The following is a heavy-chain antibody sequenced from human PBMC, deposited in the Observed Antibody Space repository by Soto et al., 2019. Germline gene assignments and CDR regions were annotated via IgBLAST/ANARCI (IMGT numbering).Heavy chain of an antibody. CDR3: ATGDFWTGYYTGLLDY. CDR1: GFTFSAYY. CDR2: ISSSSRHT. J-gene: IGHJ4*02. Sequence: GGSLRLSCVAPGFTFSAYYMNWIRQAPGKGLEWLSYISSSSRHTNYADSVKGRFTIFRDNAKNSLYLPMNSLRAEDTAVYYCATGDFWTGYYTGLLDYWGQGTLVTLSS. D-gene: IGHD3-3*01. V-gene: IGHV3-11*06.